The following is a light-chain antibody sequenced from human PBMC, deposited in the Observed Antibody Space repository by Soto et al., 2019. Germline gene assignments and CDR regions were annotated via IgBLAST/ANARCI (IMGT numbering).Light chain of an antibody. Sequence: DIVMTQSPDSLAVALGERATINCKSSQSVLYSPNNKNYLSWYQQKAGQSPRLLIYWASARESGVPARFSGSGSGTDFTLTIDSPQAEDVAVYYCQQHYSPPWTFGQGTKVE. CDR1: QSVLYSPNNKNY. J-gene: IGKJ1*01. CDR3: QQHYSPPWT. V-gene: IGKV4-1*01. CDR2: WAS.